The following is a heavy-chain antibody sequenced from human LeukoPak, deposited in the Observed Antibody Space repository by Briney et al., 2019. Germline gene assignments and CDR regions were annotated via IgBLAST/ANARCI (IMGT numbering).Heavy chain of an antibody. CDR1: GFTFSSYS. V-gene: IGHV3-21*01. CDR3: ARSIVVPAAISGAFDI. J-gene: IGHJ3*02. CDR2: LSSSNSFI. D-gene: IGHD2-2*01. Sequence: GGSVRLSCAASGFTFSSYSMNWVPQAPGKVRDLVSSLSSSNSFIFYADSVKGRFTISRDNAKNSLYLQMNSLRAEDTALYYCARSIVVPAAISGAFDIWGQGTIVTVSS.